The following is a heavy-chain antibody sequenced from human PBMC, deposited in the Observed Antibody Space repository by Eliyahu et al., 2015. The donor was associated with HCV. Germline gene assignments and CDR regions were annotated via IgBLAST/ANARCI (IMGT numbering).Heavy chain of an antibody. D-gene: IGHD5/OR15-5a*01. J-gene: IGHJ4*02. CDR1: GFTFDDYA. V-gene: IGHV3-9*01. CDR2: ISWNSGSI. Sequence: EVQLVESGGGLVQPGRSLRLSXAASGFTFDDYAMXWVRQAPGKGLEWXSGISWNSGSIDYADSVKGRFTISRDNAKNSLYLQMNSLRAEDTALYYCVKDIKVVSSGFDYWGQGSLVTVSS. CDR3: VKDIKVVSSGFDY.